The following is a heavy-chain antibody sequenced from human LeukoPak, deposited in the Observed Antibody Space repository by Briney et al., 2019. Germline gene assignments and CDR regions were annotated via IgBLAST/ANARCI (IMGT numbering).Heavy chain of an antibody. CDR3: ARLAVRGVIITRDY. CDR1: GFTFSSYW. CDR2: INHSGST. D-gene: IGHD3-10*01. V-gene: IGHV4-34*01. Sequence: GSLRLSCAASGFTFSSYWMHWVRQPPGKGLEWIGEINHSGSTNYNPSLKSRVTISVDTSKNQFSLKLSSVTAADTAVYYCARLAVRGVIITRDYWGQGTLVTVSS. J-gene: IGHJ4*02.